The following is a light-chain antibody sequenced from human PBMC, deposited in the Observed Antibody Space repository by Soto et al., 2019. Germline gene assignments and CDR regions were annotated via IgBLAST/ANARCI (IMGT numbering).Light chain of an antibody. CDR3: CSYAGSTTWV. CDR2: EGS. V-gene: IGLV2-23*01. Sequence: QSVLTQPASVAGSPGQSITISCTGTTSDVGGYNYVSWYQQLPGNAPKLRIYEGSKRPSGVSNRFSGSKSGNTASLTISGLQEDDEADYYCCSYAGSTTWVFGGGTKLTVL. J-gene: IGLJ3*02. CDR1: TSDVGGYNY.